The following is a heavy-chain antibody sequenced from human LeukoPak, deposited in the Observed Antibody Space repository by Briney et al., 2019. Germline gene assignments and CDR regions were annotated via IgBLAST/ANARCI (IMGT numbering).Heavy chain of an antibody. CDR1: GFTFSSYA. CDR3: ARDRDLFDYWGQGTLFDY. V-gene: IGHV3-30*01. J-gene: IGHJ4*02. Sequence: GGSLRLSCAASGFTFSSYAMHWVRQAPGKGLEWVAVISYDGNNKYYADSVKGRFTISRDNSKNTLYLQMNSLRAEDTAVYYCARDRDLFDYWGQGTLFDYWGQGTLVTVSS. CDR2: ISYDGNNK. D-gene: IGHD3-9*01.